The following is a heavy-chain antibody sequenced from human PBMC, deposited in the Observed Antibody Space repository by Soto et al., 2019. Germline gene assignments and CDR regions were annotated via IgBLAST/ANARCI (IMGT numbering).Heavy chain of an antibody. Sequence: EVQLVESGGGLVQPGKSLRLSCAASGFTFSSYWMHWVRQAPGKGLVWVSRINSDGSSKSYADSVNGRFTISRDNAKNXXYLQMNSLRAEDTAVYYCARQPSRVVVAANYGMDVWGQGTTVAVSS. J-gene: IGHJ6*02. CDR2: INSDGSSK. CDR3: ARQPSRVVVAANYGMDV. V-gene: IGHV3-74*01. D-gene: IGHD2-15*01. CDR1: GFTFSSYW.